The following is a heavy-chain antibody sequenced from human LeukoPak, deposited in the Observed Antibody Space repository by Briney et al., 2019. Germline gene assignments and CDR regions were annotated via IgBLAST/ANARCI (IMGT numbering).Heavy chain of an antibody. Sequence: GGSLRLSCAASGFTFNSYSMNWVRQAPGKGLEGVALISYDGNNQYLADSVKGRFTIPRDDSNNTLFLQMNSLRPEDTAVYYCAKIKRPLVMFTDTLDYWGQGTLVTVSS. CDR1: GFTFNSYS. CDR2: ISYDGNNQ. D-gene: IGHD2/OR15-2a*01. J-gene: IGHJ4*02. V-gene: IGHV3-30*18. CDR3: AKIKRPLVMFTDTLDY.